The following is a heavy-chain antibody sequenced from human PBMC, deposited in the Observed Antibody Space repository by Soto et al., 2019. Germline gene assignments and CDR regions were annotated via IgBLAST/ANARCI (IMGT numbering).Heavy chain of an antibody. Sequence: SETLSLTCAVYGGSFSGYYWSWIRQPPGKGLEWIGEINHSGSTNYNPSLKSRVTISVDTSKNQFSLKLSSVTAADTAVYYCARQYSSGPADYWGQGTLVTVSS. V-gene: IGHV4-34*01. CDR1: GGSFSGYY. CDR3: ARQYSSGPADY. CDR2: INHSGST. D-gene: IGHD6-19*01. J-gene: IGHJ4*02.